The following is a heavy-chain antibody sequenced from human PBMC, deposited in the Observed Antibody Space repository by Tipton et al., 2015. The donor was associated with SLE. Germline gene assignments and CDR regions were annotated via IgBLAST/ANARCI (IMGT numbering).Heavy chain of an antibody. CDR2: IYYSGST. V-gene: IGHV4-39*07. CDR1: GGSISSSSYY. J-gene: IGHJ3*02. Sequence: TLSLTCTVSGGSISSSSYYWGWIRQPPGKGLEWIGSIYYSGSTNYNPSLKSRVAISVDTSKNQFSLKLSSVTAADTAVYYCASYGGSSWGDAFDIWGQGTMVTVSS. CDR3: ASYGGSSWGDAFDI. D-gene: IGHD6-13*01.